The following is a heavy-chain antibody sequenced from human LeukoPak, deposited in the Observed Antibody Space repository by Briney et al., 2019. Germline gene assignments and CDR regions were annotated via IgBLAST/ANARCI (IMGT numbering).Heavy chain of an antibody. CDR1: GFTFRMYW. V-gene: IGHV3-7*01. CDR3: ARDGIVDWSFDY. Sequence: GGSLRLSCAVSGFTFRMYWMIWLRQAPGKGLDWVANIKQDGSEKYYVDSVKGRFTISRDNAKNLLYLQMNSLRAEDTAVYYCARDGIVDWSFDYWGPGTLVTVSS. J-gene: IGHJ4*02. D-gene: IGHD3/OR15-3a*01. CDR2: IKQDGSEK.